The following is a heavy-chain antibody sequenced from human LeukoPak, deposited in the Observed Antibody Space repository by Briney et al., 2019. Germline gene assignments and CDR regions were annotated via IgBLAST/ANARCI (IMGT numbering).Heavy chain of an antibody. V-gene: IGHV1-8*01. CDR3: VGYCSSTSCYTGGYAFDI. CDR1: GYTFTSYD. CDR2: MNPNSGNT. J-gene: IGHJ3*02. Sequence: ASVKVSCKASGYTFTSYDINWVRQATGQGLEWMGWMNPNSGNTGYAQKFQGRVTMTTDTSTSTAYMELRSLRSDDTAVYYCVGYCSSTSCYTGGYAFDIWGQGTMVTVSS. D-gene: IGHD2-2*02.